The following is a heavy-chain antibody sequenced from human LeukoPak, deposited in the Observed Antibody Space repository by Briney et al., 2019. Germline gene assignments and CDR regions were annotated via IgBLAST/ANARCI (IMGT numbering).Heavy chain of an antibody. V-gene: IGHV1-2*06. J-gene: IGHJ3*02. CDR1: GYTFTSYG. D-gene: IGHD6-19*01. CDR2: INPDNGGT. Sequence: ASVKVSCKASGYTFTSYGISWVRQAPGQGIEWMGRINPDNGGTNYAQKFQGRVTMARDTSISTAYMELSRLTSDDTAVYYCAKVGYSSGWYGFDIWGQGTMVTVSS. CDR3: AKVGYSSGWYGFDI.